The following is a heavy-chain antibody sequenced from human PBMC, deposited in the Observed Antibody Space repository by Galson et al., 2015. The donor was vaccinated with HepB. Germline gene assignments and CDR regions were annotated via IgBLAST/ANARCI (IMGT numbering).Heavy chain of an antibody. CDR3: ARDSRLYGTPSPPINWFDP. CDR2: IIPIFGTP. V-gene: IGHV1-69*13. CDR1: GGTFSSYG. D-gene: IGHD1-1*01. J-gene: IGHJ5*02. Sequence: SVKVSCKASGGTFSSYGINWVRQAPGQGLEWMGVIIPIFGTPIYAQKFQGRVTISADESTNTVYMELSSLRSEDTAVYYCARDSRLYGTPSPPINWFDPWGQGTLVTVSS.